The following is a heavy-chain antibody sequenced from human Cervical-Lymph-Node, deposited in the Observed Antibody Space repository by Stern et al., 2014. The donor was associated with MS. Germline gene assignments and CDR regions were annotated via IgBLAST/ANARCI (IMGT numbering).Heavy chain of an antibody. CDR3: AGRLCSGGSCYPDY. CDR1: GYNFTSYW. CDR2: IYTGDSDN. Sequence: VQLVESGAEVKKPGESLKISCKGSGYNFTSYWIGWVRQMPGKGLERMGIIYTGDSDNRYSPSSVGHVTTTANNTTRTAYLLWSSLKASDTAMYYFAGRLCSGGSCYPDYWGQGTLVTVSS. D-gene: IGHD2-15*01. V-gene: IGHV5-51*01. J-gene: IGHJ4*02.